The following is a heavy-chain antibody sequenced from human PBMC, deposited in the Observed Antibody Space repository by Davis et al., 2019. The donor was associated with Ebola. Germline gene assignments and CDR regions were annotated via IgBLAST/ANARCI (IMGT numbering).Heavy chain of an antibody. CDR2: INHSGST. Sequence: GSLRLSCAVYGGSFSGYYWSWIRQPPGKGLEWIGEINHSGSTNYNPSLKSRITTSVDTSRNQFSLKLSSVTAADTAVYYCVIRRAGSSWVDYWGQGTLVTVSS. CDR1: GGSFSGYY. J-gene: IGHJ4*02. D-gene: IGHD6-13*01. V-gene: IGHV4-34*01. CDR3: VIRRAGSSWVDY.